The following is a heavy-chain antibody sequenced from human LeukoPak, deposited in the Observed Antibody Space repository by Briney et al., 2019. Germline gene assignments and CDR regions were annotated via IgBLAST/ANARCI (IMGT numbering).Heavy chain of an antibody. Sequence: GGSLRLSCAASGFSFSNAWMNWVRQAPGKGLELVGRIKTKTVPGTTEYAAPVKGRFTISRDDSKNTLYLQMNSLKTEDTAVYYCTRGSNSDDSSDFDHWGQGTLVTVSS. CDR2: IKTKTVPGTT. V-gene: IGHV3-15*01. D-gene: IGHD3-22*01. J-gene: IGHJ4*02. CDR1: GFSFSNAW. CDR3: TRGSNSDDSSDFDH.